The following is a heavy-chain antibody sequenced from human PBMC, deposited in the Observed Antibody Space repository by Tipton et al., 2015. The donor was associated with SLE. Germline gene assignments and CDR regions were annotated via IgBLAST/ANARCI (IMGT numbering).Heavy chain of an antibody. V-gene: IGHV4-61*02. CDR1: GGSISSGSYY. CDR3: ASRGSGWLHDY. CDR2: IYISGST. D-gene: IGHD6-25*01. J-gene: IGHJ4*02. Sequence: TLSLTCTVSGGSISSGSYYWSWIRQPAGKGLEWIGRIYISGSTNYNPSLKSRVTISADTTKNQFSLKLSSVTAADTAVYYCASRGSGWLHDYWGQGTLVTVSS.